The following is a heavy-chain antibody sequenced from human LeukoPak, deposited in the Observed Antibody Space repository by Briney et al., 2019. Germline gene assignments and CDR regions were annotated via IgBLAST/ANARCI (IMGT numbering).Heavy chain of an antibody. J-gene: IGHJ3*02. D-gene: IGHD2-15*01. CDR1: GFTFSSYW. Sequence: PGGSLRLSCAASGFTFSSYWMHWVRQAPGKGLVWVSRINSDGSSTTYADSVKGRFTISRDSAMNSLYLQMNSLRAEDAAVYYCGGTYAIWGQGTMVTVSS. CDR3: GGTYAI. V-gene: IGHV3-74*01. CDR2: INSDGSST.